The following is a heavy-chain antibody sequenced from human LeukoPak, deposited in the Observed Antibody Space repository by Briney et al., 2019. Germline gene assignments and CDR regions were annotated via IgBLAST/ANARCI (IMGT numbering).Heavy chain of an antibody. D-gene: IGHD6-13*01. V-gene: IGHV3-33*01. CDR1: GFTFSSYG. J-gene: IGHJ4*02. Sequence: GRSLRLSCAASGFTFSSYGMHWVRQAPGKGLEWVAVIWYDGSNKYYADSVKGRFTISRDNSKNTLYLQMNSLRAEDTAVYYCARAIAAAGLIGYWGQGTLVTVSS. CDR2: IWYDGSNK. CDR3: ARAIAAAGLIGY.